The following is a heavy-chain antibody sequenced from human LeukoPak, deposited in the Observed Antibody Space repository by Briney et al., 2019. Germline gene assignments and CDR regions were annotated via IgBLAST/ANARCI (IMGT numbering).Heavy chain of an antibody. J-gene: IGHJ4*02. D-gene: IGHD5-24*01. CDR1: GFTFSSYG. CDR3: AKGARWLQLVAFDY. V-gene: IGHV3-30*18. Sequence: PGGSLRLSCAASGFTFSSYGMHWVRQAPGKGLEWVAVISYDGSNKYYADSVKGRFTISRDDSKNTLYLQMNSLRAEDTAVYYCAKGARWLQLVAFDYWGQGTLVTVSS. CDR2: ISYDGSNK.